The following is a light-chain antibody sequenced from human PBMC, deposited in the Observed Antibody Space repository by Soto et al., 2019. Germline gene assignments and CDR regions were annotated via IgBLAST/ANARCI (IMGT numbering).Light chain of an antibody. V-gene: IGKV3D-15*01. J-gene: IGKJ1*01. CDR1: DSVRTK. CDR3: QQYNSWPRT. Sequence: VRSQSRTSVSPSSGDRATLSCRASDSVRTKLAWFQQTPGQAPRLLIYGASTRATGIPARLSGSGSGTEFTLTISSLQSEDSAVYYCQQYNSWPRTFGQGTKVDIK. CDR2: GAS.